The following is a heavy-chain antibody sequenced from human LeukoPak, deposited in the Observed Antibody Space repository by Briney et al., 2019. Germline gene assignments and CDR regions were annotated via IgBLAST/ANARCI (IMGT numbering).Heavy chain of an antibody. V-gene: IGHV4-34*01. CDR1: GGSLSGYY. CDR3: ARRVVPAAIRGWFDP. Sequence: KPSETLSLTCAVYGGSLSGYYWSWIRQPPGKGLEWIGEINHSGSTNYNPSLKSRVTISVDTSKNQFSLKLSSVTAADTAVYYCARRVVPAAIRGWFDPWGQGTLVTVSS. D-gene: IGHD2-2*02. CDR2: INHSGST. J-gene: IGHJ5*02.